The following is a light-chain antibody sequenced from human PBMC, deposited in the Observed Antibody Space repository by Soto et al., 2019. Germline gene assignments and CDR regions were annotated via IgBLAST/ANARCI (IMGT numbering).Light chain of an antibody. J-gene: IGLJ1*01. V-gene: IGLV2-18*02. Sequence: QSVLTQPPSVSGSPGQSVTISCTGTSSDVGSYNRVSWYQQPPGTAPKLMIYEVSNRPSGVPDRFSGSKSGNTASLTISGLQAEDEADYSCSSYTSSSTYVFGPGTKVTVL. CDR2: EVS. CDR1: SSDVGSYNR. CDR3: SSYTSSSTYV.